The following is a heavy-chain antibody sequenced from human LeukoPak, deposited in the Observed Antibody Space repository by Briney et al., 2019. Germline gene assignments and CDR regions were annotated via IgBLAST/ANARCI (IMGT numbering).Heavy chain of an antibody. V-gene: IGHV1-2*02. CDR2: INPNSGGT. CDR3: ARAVGIATAGNSDS. CDR1: VYTFTGYY. Sequence: ASVKVSCKASVYTFTGYYMHWVRQAPGQGLEWMGWINPNSGGTNYAQKIHGRVTMTTDTSLSTASIELRRLRSDDTALYYCARAVGIATAGNSDSWGQETRLTLSS. J-gene: IGHJ4*02. D-gene: IGHD6-13*01.